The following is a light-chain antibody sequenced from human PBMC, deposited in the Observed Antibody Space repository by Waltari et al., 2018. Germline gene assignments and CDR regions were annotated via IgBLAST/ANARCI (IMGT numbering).Light chain of an antibody. Sequence: VLTQSPGTLSSSTGERATLSCRACQSVSSSYLAWYQQKPGQAPRLLIYGASSRATGIPDRFSGSGSGTDFTLTISRLEPEDFAVYYCQQYGSSLPYTFGQGTKLEIK. CDR3: QQYGSSLPYT. CDR2: GAS. J-gene: IGKJ2*01. V-gene: IGKV3-20*01. CDR1: QSVSSSY.